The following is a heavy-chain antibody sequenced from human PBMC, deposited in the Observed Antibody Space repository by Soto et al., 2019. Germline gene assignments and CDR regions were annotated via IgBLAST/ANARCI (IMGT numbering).Heavy chain of an antibody. CDR2: ISASSDYT. Sequence: EVQLLESGGGLIQPGESLRLYCVASGFTISPFAMSWVRQPPGKGLEWVSGISASSDYTFYADSVRGRFTVSRDNSKNTVSLQMNNLRVEDTALYYCVKDVRGGSPRPDYWGLGTLVTVSS. CDR3: VKDVRGGSPRPDY. D-gene: IGHD3-10*01. J-gene: IGHJ4*02. V-gene: IGHV3-23*01. CDR1: GFTISPFA.